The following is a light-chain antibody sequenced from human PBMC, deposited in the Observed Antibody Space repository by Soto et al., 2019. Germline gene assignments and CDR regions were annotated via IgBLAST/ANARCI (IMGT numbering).Light chain of an antibody. J-gene: IGLJ3*02. V-gene: IGLV2-14*01. Sequence: QSVLTQPASVSGSPGQSITISCTGTSSDIGGYNYVSWYQQHPGKAPKLMLYDYNSRPSGVSNRFSGSKSGNTASLTISGLQAEDEADYYCNSYTSTSTRVLCGGTKLTVL. CDR3: NSYTSTSTRV. CDR2: DYN. CDR1: SSDIGGYNY.